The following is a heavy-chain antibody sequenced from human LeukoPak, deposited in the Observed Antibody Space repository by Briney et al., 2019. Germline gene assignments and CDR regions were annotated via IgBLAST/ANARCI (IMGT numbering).Heavy chain of an antibody. D-gene: IGHD6-19*01. CDR1: GFTFSSYG. CDR2: ISYDGSNK. V-gene: IGHV3-30*03. CDR3: AAITGYSSGWYLGDFDY. J-gene: IGHJ4*02. Sequence: GGSLRLSCAPSGFTFSSYGMHWVRQAPGKGLEWVAVISYDGSNKYYADSVKGRFTISRDNSKNTLYLQMNSLRAEDTAVYYCAAITGYSSGWYLGDFDYWGQGTLVTVSS.